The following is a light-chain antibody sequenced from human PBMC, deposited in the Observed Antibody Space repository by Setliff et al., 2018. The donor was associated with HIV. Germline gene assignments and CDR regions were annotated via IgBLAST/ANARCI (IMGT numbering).Light chain of an antibody. CDR2: DVN. CDR1: SSGVGYYDF. CDR3: CSYAVTDTYV. V-gene: IGLV2-11*01. Sequence: QSVLNQPRSVSGSPGQSVTISCSGTSSGVGYYDFVSWYQHHPLKAPKLIIFDVNKRPSGVPARFSGSKSGSAASLTISGLQIEDEADYYCCSYAVTDTYVFGSGTKVTVL. J-gene: IGLJ1*01.